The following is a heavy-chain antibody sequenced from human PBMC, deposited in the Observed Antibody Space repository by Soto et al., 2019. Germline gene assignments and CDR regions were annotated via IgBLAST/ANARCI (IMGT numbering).Heavy chain of an antibody. D-gene: IGHD6-13*01. CDR3: ARDQGVAAAGITWFDP. J-gene: IGHJ5*02. Sequence: LSLTCTVSGASMNSYHWSWIRQPAGKGLEWIGHIHSSGSTNYNPSLKSRVTMSVDTSKNQFSLRLMSLTAADTAVYYCARDQGVAAAGITWFDPWGQGSLVTVS. V-gene: IGHV4-4*07. CDR2: IHSSGST. CDR1: GASMNSYH.